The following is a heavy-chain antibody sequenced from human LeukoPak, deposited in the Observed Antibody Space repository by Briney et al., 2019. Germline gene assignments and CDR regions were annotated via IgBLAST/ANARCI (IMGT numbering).Heavy chain of an antibody. V-gene: IGHV1-8*01. CDR1: GYIFTSYD. J-gene: IGHJ4*02. CDR2: MNPNSGNT. CDR3: ARSSVGARRRIDY. D-gene: IGHD1-26*01. Sequence: ASVKVSCKASGYIFTSYDINWVRQATGQGLEWMGWMNPNSGNTGYAQKFQGRVTMTRSTSINTAYMELNSLTSEDTAAYYCARSSVGARRRIDYWGQGTLVTVSS.